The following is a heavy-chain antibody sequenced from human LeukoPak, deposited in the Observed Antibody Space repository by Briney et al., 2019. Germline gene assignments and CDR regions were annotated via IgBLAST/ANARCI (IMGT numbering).Heavy chain of an antibody. V-gene: IGHV3-21*05. Sequence: GGSLRLSCAASGFTFSSYWMNWARQAPGEGLEWVSYISSSSYTNYADSVKGRFTISRDNSENIVYLQMNNLRAEDTAVYYCAGRVTGYSSGYVYWGQGTLVTVSS. J-gene: IGHJ4*02. D-gene: IGHD5-18*01. CDR2: ISSSSYT. CDR1: GFTFSSYW. CDR3: AGRVTGYSSGYVY.